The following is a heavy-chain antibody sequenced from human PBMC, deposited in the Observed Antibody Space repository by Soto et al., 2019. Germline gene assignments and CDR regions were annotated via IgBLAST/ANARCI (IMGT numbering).Heavy chain of an antibody. V-gene: IGHV3-21*01. Sequence: GGSLRLSCAASGFILTSYSTNWVRQAPGKGLEWVSSISSSGRYISYADSLKGRFTISRDNTKNSLYLQMNSLRAEDTAVYYCARDTAPSDVWGQGTTVTVSS. CDR2: ISSSGRYI. D-gene: IGHD4-17*01. CDR3: ARDTAPSDV. J-gene: IGHJ6*02. CDR1: GFILTSYS.